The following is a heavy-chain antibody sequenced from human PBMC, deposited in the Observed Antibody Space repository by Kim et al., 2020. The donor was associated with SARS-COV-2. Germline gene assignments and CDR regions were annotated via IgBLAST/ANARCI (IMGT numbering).Heavy chain of an antibody. CDR2: IYYSGST. CDR3: ARLVSGSYFNRWFDP. CDR1: GGSISSSSYY. Sequence: SETLSLTCTVSGGSISSSSYYWGWIRQPPGKGLEWIGSIYYSGSTYYNPSLKSRVTISVDTSKNQFSLKLSSVTAADTAVYYCARLVSGSYFNRWFDPWGQGPLVTASS. D-gene: IGHD1-26*01. V-gene: IGHV4-39*01. J-gene: IGHJ5*02.